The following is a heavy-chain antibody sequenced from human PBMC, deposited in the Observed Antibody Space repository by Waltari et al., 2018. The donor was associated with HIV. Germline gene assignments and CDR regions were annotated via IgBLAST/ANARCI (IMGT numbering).Heavy chain of an antibody. D-gene: IGHD3-10*01. J-gene: IGHJ4*02. CDR1: GLTFRRFW. Sequence: EVQLVESGGGLVQPGGSLRLSCVASGLTFRRFWMHWVRGAPGKGLVCASRINTDGSATDYAGSVKGRFTISRDNAKNTLYLQMNTLRADDMAVYYCVRGSSSWIGVDHWGQGTLVTVSS. CDR2: INTDGSAT. CDR3: VRGSSSWIGVDH. V-gene: IGHV3-74*01.